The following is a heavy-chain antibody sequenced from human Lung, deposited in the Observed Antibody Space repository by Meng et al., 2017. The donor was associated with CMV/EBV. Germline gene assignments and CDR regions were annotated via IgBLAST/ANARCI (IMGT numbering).Heavy chain of an antibody. V-gene: IGHV3-21*01. CDR2: ISISSRYI. CDR1: GSRPSAHS. D-gene: IGHD4-17*01. Sequence: GGSLRLXXAATGSRPSAHSMTWVRQAPGKGLEWVSSISISSRYINYAESLQGRFTISRDNAKNSLYLQMNSLRVEVTAVYYGGRLTTPYGPTDNWGQGTPVTVSS. CDR3: GRLTTPYGPTDN. J-gene: IGHJ4*02.